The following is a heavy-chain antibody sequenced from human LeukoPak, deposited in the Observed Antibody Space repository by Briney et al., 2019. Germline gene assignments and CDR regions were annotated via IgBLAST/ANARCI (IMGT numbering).Heavy chain of an antibody. CDR2: ISDSGFGT. CDR1: GFTFSSYA. D-gene: IGHD2-8*02. CDR3: AKGTYCDGGACPPGIYYYYYMDV. Sequence: GGSLRLSCTASGFTFSSYAMTWVRQAPGKGLECVSAISDSGFGTYYADSVKGRFTISRDNSKNTLYLQMNSLRAEDTAIYYCAKGTYCDGGACPPGIYYYYYMDVWGKGATVTVSS. V-gene: IGHV3-23*01. J-gene: IGHJ6*03.